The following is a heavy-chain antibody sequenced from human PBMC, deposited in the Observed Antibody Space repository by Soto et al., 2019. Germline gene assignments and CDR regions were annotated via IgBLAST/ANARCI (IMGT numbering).Heavy chain of an antibody. CDR1: GGSINSRNW. D-gene: IGHD2-15*01. V-gene: IGHV4-4*02. J-gene: IGHJ4*02. Sequence: QVQLQESGPGLVKPSGTLSLPCAVSGGSINSRNWWTWVRQPPGQGLERIGEIYPSGSTNYNPSLKSRVSISVDRSNNQFSLNLSSVTAADTAVYFGARRILAGPYYFDYWGQGTLATVSS. CDR2: IYPSGST. CDR3: ARRILAGPYYFDY.